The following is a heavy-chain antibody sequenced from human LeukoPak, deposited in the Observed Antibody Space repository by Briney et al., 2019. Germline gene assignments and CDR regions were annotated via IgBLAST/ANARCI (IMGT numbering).Heavy chain of an antibody. V-gene: IGHV4-34*01. Sequence: SETLSLTCAVSGGSISGYYYSWIRQPPGKGLEWMGEINHSGSTNYNPSLKSRVTISTDTSKNQFSLKLTSVTAADTAMYYCARPGVVAYHLYSFHMDIWGNGTSVTVSS. J-gene: IGHJ6*03. CDR3: ARPGVVAYHLYSFHMDI. D-gene: IGHD3-3*01. CDR1: GGSISGYY. CDR2: INHSGST.